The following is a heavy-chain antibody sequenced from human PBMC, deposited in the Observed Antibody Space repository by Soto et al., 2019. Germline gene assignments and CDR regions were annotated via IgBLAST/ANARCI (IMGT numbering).Heavy chain of an antibody. J-gene: IGHJ3*02. Sequence: ASVKVSCKASGYTFDSYGISWVRQAPGLGLEWMGWISPYDGDTNYAPHLRGRATLTTDASTNTVYMELRSLRSDDTAIYYCARDCYYCVNSGHSYSGTDTFAIWGQGTMVTVSS. CDR3: ARDCYYCVNSGHSYSGTDTFAI. D-gene: IGHD3-22*01. CDR2: ISPYDGDT. CDR1: GYTFDSYG. V-gene: IGHV1-18*01.